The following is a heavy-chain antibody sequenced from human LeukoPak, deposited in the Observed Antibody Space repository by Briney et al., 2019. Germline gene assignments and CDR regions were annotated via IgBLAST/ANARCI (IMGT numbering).Heavy chain of an antibody. V-gene: IGHV3-23*01. CDR1: GFTFSKFP. CDR3: AKDALWFGELLYGLFSY. Sequence: GGSLRLSCAASGFTFSKFPMGWVRQAPGRGLGWVSAISASGDVTFYADSVKGRFTTSRDNSKNTPYLQMNSLSAEDTAVYYCAKDALWFGELLYGLFSYWGQGTLVTVSS. CDR2: ISASGDVT. D-gene: IGHD3-10*01. J-gene: IGHJ4*02.